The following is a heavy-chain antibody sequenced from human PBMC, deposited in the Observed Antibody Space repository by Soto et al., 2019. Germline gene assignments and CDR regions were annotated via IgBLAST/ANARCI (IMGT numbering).Heavy chain of an antibody. CDR1: GFTFSTYA. CDR2: ISSDGDST. D-gene: IGHD3-22*01. CDR3: ARVSRYDDNSVDLY. V-gene: IGHV3-64*01. J-gene: IGHJ4*02. Sequence: GGSLRLSCAASGFTFSTYAMYWVRQAPGKGLEYVSAISSDGDSTSYANSVKGRFTISRDNSKNTLYLQLDNLRTEDMAVYYCARVSRYDDNSVDLYWGQGTLVTVSS.